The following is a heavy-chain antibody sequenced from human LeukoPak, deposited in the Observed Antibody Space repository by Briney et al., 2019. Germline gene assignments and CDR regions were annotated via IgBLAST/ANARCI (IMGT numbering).Heavy chain of an antibody. CDR2: IYHSGST. CDR3: ARGGTYYYDKAWFDP. D-gene: IGHD3-22*01. V-gene: IGHV4-30-2*01. Sequence: SQTLSLTCTVSGGSISSGGYYWSWIRQHPGKGLEWIGYIYHSGSTYYNPSLKSRVTISVDRSKNQFSLKLSSVTAADTAVYYCARGGTYYYDKAWFDPWGQGTLVTVSS. CDR1: GGSISSGGYY. J-gene: IGHJ5*02.